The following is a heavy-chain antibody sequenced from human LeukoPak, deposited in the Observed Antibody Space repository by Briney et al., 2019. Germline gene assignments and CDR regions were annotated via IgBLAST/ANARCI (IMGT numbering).Heavy chain of an antibody. CDR1: GYTFTSYG. D-gene: IGHD2-21*01. CDR2: ISAYNGNT. CDR3: ARDRVINYCYYGMDV. J-gene: IGHJ6*02. V-gene: IGHV1-18*01. Sequence: VASVKVSCKASGYTFTSYGISWVRQAPGQGLEWMGWISAYNGNTNYAQKLQGRVTMTTDTSTSTAYMELRSLRSDDTAVYYCARDRVINYCYYGMDVWGQGTTVTVSS.